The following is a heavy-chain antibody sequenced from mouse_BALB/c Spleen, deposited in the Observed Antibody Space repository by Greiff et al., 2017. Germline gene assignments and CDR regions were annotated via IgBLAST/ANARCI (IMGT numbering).Heavy chain of an antibody. CDR2: ISNGGGST. CDR3: ERQDYCGSSYAMDY. J-gene: IGHJ4*01. V-gene: IGHV5-12-2*01. CDR1: GFTFSSYT. Sequence: DVKLVESGGGLVQPGGSLKLSCAASGFTFSSYTMSWVRQTPEKRLEWVAYISNGGGSTYYPDTVKGRFTISRDNAKNTLYLQMSSLKSEDTAMYYCERQDYCGSSYAMDYWGQGTSVTVSA. D-gene: IGHD1-1*01.